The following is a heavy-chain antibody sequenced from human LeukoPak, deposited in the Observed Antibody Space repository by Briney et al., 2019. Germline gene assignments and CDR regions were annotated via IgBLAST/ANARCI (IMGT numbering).Heavy chain of an antibody. J-gene: IGHJ4*02. CDR3: GGAGFDY. CDR1: GFTFSSHW. CDR2: VKQDGSEK. Sequence: GGSLRLSCAVSGFTFSSHWMSWVRQAPGKGLEWVANVKQDGSEKSYVGSVKGRFTIFRDNAKNSLYLQMNSLRADDTAVLSAGGAGFDYWGQGTLVTVSS. D-gene: IGHD6-13*01. V-gene: IGHV3-7*01.